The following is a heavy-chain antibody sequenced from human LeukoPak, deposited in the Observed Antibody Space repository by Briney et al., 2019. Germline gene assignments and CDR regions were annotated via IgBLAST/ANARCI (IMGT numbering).Heavy chain of an antibody. D-gene: IGHD3-10*01. CDR3: ARRSRAYYGSGSYYPYWYFDL. Sequence: PSETLSLTCTVSGGSISSYYWSWIRQPPGKGLEWIGYIYYSGSTNYDPSLKSRVTISVDTSKNQFSLKLSSVTAADTAVYYCARRSRAYYGSGSYYPYWYFDLWGRGTLVTVSS. CDR1: GGSISSYY. J-gene: IGHJ2*01. CDR2: IYYSGST. V-gene: IGHV4-59*01.